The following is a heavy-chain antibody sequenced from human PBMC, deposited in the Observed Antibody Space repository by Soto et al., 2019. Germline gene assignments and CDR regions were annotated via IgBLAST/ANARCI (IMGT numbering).Heavy chain of an antibody. CDR3: AGDHRSIEAARILDY. CDR1: GYTFTGYY. Sequence: QVHLVQSGAEVKKPGASVKVSCKASGYTFTGYYMHWVRQAPGQGLEWMGWINPNSGGTNYAQKFQGRVTITADESTSTAYMELSSLRSEDTAVYYCAGDHRSIEAARILDYWGQGTLVTVSS. V-gene: IGHV1-2*02. J-gene: IGHJ4*02. CDR2: INPNSGGT. D-gene: IGHD6-13*01.